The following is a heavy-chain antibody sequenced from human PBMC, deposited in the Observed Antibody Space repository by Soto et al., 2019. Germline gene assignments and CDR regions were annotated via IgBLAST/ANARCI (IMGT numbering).Heavy chain of an antibody. CDR2: IYYSGST. J-gene: IGHJ6*02. CDR1: GGSISSYY. D-gene: IGHD6-13*01. Sequence: SETLSLTCTVSGGSISSYYWSWIRQPPGKGLEWIGYIYYSGSTNYNPSLKSRVTISVDTSKNQFSLKLSYVTAAETAVYYWARVSAPGQQLVANYYYYGMDVWGQGTTVTVSS. V-gene: IGHV4-59*01. CDR3: ARVSAPGQQLVANYYYYGMDV.